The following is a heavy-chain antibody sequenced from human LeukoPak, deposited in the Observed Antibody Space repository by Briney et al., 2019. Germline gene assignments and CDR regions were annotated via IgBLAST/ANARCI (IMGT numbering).Heavy chain of an antibody. CDR1: GGSISSYY. V-gene: IGHV4-59*08. Sequence: PSETLSLTCTVSGGSISSYYWSWIRQPPGKGLEWIGYIYYSGSTNYNPSLKSRVTISVDTSKNQFSLKLSSVTAADTAVYYCAIGFRGSFDYWGQGTLVTVSS. J-gene: IGHJ4*02. CDR3: AIGFRGSFDY. CDR2: IYYSGST. D-gene: IGHD3-10*01.